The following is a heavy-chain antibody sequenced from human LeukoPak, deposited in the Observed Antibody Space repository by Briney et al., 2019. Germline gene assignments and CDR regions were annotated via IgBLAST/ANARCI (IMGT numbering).Heavy chain of an antibody. D-gene: IGHD6-13*01. Sequence: PGGSLRLSCAASGFTFSSYAMSWFRQAPGKGLEWVSAISGSGGSTYYADSVKGRFTISRDNSKNTLYLQMNSLRAEDTAVYYFAKPRGSSWYCFDYWGQGTLVTVSS. CDR2: ISGSGGST. CDR1: GFTFSSYA. J-gene: IGHJ4*02. V-gene: IGHV3-23*01. CDR3: AKPRGSSWYCFDY.